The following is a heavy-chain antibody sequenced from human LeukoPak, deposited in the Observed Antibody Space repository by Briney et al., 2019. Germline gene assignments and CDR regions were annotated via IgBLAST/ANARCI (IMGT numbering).Heavy chain of an antibody. CDR3: ARDWTTVVTPGWFDP. CDR1: GGSFSSYY. J-gene: IGHJ5*02. Sequence: SETLSLTCTVSGGSFSSYYWTWIRQPPGKGLEWIGYIDHSGSTNYNPSLKSRVTISVDTSKNQFSLKLSSVTAADTAVYYCARDWTTVVTPGWFDPWGQGTLVTVSS. V-gene: IGHV4-59*01. CDR2: IDHSGST. D-gene: IGHD4-23*01.